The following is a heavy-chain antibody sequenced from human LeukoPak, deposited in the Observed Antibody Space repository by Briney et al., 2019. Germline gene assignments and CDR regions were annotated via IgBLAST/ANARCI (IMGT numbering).Heavy chain of an antibody. J-gene: IGHJ4*02. V-gene: IGHV3-43*01. CDR3: ARTVSPANPIDY. CDR2: ISWDGGST. Sequence: GGSLRLSCAASGFTFDDYTMHWVRQAPGKGLEWVSLISWDGGSTYYADSVKGRFTISRDNAKNSLYLQMNSLRAEDTAVYYCARTVSPANPIDYWGQGTLVTVSS. D-gene: IGHD4/OR15-4a*01. CDR1: GFTFDDYT.